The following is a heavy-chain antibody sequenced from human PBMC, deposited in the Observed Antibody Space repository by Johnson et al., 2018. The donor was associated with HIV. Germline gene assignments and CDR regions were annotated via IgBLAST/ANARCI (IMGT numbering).Heavy chain of an antibody. J-gene: IGHJ3*02. CDR2: IRFDGSNK. CDR3: ARGGLLSPDAFDI. Sequence: QVQLVESGGGVVQPGGSLRLSCAASGFTFSTYAMHWVRQAPGKGLEWVSFIRFDGSNKYYADSVKGRFTISRDNSKNTLYLQMNSLRAEDTAVYYCARGGLLSPDAFDIWGQGTMVTVSS. V-gene: IGHV3-30*02. CDR1: GFTFSTYA. D-gene: IGHD2-21*02.